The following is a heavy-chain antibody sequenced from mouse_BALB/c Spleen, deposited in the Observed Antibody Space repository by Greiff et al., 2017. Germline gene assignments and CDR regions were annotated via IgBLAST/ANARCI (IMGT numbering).Heavy chain of an antibody. V-gene: IGHV1-7*01. Sequence: VQLQQSGAELAKPGASVKMSCKASGYTFTSYWMHWVKQRPGQGLEWIGYINPSTGYTEDNQKFKDKATLTADKSSSTAYMQLSSLTSEDSAVYYCARVRLITSGTYYAMDYWGQGTSVTVSS. CDR3: ARVRLITSGTYYAMDY. J-gene: IGHJ4*01. CDR2: INPSTGYT. CDR1: GYTFTSYW. D-gene: IGHD4-1*01.